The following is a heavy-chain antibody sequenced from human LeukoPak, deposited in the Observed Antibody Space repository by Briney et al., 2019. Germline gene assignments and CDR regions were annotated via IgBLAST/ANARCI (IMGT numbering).Heavy chain of an antibody. D-gene: IGHD1-1*01. Sequence: PSETLSLTCTVSGGSISTYYWSWIRQPPGKGLEWIGYIYYSGSTDYNPSLKGRVTMSVDTSINQFSLKLSSVTAADTAVYYCARARPNRTHPDYYMDVWGKGTTVTVSS. CDR3: ARARPNRTHPDYYMDV. CDR1: GGSISTYY. CDR2: IYYSGST. J-gene: IGHJ6*03. V-gene: IGHV4-59*01.